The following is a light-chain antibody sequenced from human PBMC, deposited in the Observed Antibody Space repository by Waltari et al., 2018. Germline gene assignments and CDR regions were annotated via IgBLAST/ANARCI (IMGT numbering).Light chain of an antibody. V-gene: IGKV4-1*01. Sequence: DVVMTQSPDSLAVSLGERATINCKSSQSLLYTSNNKNYLAWYQQEPGQPPKIRIYWASIRESGVPDRFSGSGSGTDFTLTISGLQAEDVASYFCLQYLHTPRTFGQGTKVEIK. CDR2: WAS. J-gene: IGKJ1*01. CDR3: LQYLHTPRT. CDR1: QSLLYTSNNKNY.